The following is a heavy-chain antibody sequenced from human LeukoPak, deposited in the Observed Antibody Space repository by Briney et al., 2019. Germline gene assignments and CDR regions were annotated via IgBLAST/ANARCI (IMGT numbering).Heavy chain of an antibody. CDR3: ARDRYSSGWYGTDV. CDR2: ITGSGGNT. J-gene: IGHJ6*02. V-gene: IGHV3-23*01. CDR1: GFIFSSYS. Sequence: GGSLRLSCAASGFIFSSYSMSWVRQAPGKGLEWVSVITGSGGNTYYADSVKGRFTISKDNSKNTVYLQMNSLRAEDTAVYYCARDRYSSGWYGTDVWGQGTTVTVSS. D-gene: IGHD6-19*01.